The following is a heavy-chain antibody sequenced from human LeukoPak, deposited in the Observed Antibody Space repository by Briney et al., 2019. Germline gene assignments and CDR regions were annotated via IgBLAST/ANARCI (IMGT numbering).Heavy chain of an antibody. CDR2: INHSGRT. V-gene: IGHV4-34*01. CDR1: GGSFSGYY. CDR3: ARGTRQSSNHYFDY. Sequence: SETLSLTCAVYGGSFSGYYWNWIRQPPGKGLEWIGEINHSGRTNYNPSLKSRVTISVGTSKNQFSLKLSSVTAADTAVFYCARGTRQSSNHYFDYWGQGTLVTVSS. D-gene: IGHD4-11*01. J-gene: IGHJ4*02.